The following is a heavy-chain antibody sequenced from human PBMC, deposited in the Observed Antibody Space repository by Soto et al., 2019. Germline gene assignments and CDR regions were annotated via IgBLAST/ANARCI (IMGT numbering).Heavy chain of an antibody. CDR2: ISPYNGDT. D-gene: IGHD5-18*01. Sequence: QVQLVQSGAEVKKPGASVKVSCTTSGYTFTLFVITWVRQAPGQGLEWMGWISPYNGDTKYAEKLEGRVTLTTDTSTDPAYMELTSLTSDDTAEYYCARGGQYRYFDYWGQGTLVTVSS. V-gene: IGHV1-18*01. CDR3: ARGGQYRYFDY. CDR1: GYTFTLFV. J-gene: IGHJ4*02.